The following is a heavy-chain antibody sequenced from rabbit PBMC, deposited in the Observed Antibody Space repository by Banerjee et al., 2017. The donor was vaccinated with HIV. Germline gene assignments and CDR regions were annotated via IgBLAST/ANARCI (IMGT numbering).Heavy chain of an antibody. CDR2: INASTGKP. V-gene: IGHV1S45*01. Sequence: LEESGGGLVKPGGTLTLTCTVSGFSFSSNWICWVRQAPGKGLEWIACINASTGKPVYATWASGRFTISRTSSTTVTLRMTSLTAADRATYFCARDLVGVIGWNFYLWGPGTLVTVS. CDR3: ARDLVGVIGWNFYL. J-gene: IGHJ4*01. D-gene: IGHD2-1*01. CDR1: GFSFSSNW.